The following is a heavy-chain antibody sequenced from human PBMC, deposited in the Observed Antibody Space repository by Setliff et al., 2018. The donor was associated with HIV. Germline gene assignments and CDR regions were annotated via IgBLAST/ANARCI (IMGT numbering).Heavy chain of an antibody. D-gene: IGHD5-12*01. CDR1: GASFTTHY. CDR3: TRLAGGYADY. V-gene: IGHV4-4*09. J-gene: IGHJ4*02. Sequence: SETLSLTCTVSGASFTTHYWSLIRKPPGKGLEWIGCISTSGSTNYNPSLKSRVTLSIDMSKHQFSLKMSSVTAADTAVYYCTRLAGGYADYWGQGTLVTVSS. CDR2: ISTSGST.